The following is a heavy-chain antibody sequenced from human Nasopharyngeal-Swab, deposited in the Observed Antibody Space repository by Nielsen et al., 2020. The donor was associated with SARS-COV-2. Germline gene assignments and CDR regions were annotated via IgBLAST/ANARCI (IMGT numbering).Heavy chain of an antibody. CDR2: IIPIFGTA. Sequence: WVRQAPGQGLEWMGGIIPIFGTANYAQKFQGRVTITADESTSTAYMELSSLRSEDTAVYYCARRRYCTNGVCYGHNDAFDIWGQGTMVTVSS. V-gene: IGHV1-69*01. CDR3: ARRRYCTNGVCYGHNDAFDI. D-gene: IGHD2-8*01. J-gene: IGHJ3*02.